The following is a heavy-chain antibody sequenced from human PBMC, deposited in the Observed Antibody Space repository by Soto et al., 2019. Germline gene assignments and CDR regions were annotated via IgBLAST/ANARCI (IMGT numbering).Heavy chain of an antibody. J-gene: IGHJ4*02. CDR3: VSRGWKQLWLPSY. V-gene: IGHV3-23*01. Sequence: GGSLRLSCAASGFTFSSYAMSCVRQAPGKGLEWVSGISGVGGGTRYADSVKGRFTISRDNSKNTLYLQMNSLRVDDTARYYCVSRGWKQLWLPSYWGQGALVTVSS. D-gene: IGHD5-18*01. CDR2: ISGVGGGT. CDR1: GFTFSSYA.